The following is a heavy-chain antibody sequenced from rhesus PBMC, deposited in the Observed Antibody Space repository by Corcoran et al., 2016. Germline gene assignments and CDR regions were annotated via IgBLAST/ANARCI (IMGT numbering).Heavy chain of an antibody. J-gene: IGHJ2*01. CDR1: GGSISGGYG. V-gene: IGHV4S7*01. CDR3: ARVTIFGLVVNWYFDL. Sequence: QVQLQESGPGLVKPSETLSLTCAVSGGSISGGYGWSWIRQPPGKGLEWIGHIFGSMGSTYYNPSLKSRVTNSRDTSKNQFSLKLSSVTAADTAVYYCARVTIFGLVVNWYFDLWGPGTPITISS. D-gene: IGHD3-3*01. CDR2: IFGSMGST.